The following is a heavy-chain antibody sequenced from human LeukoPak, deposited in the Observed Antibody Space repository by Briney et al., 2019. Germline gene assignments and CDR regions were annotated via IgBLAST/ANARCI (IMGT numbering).Heavy chain of an antibody. CDR1: GFTFSSYG. V-gene: IGHV3-30*18. Sequence: GGSLRLSCAASGFTFSSYGMHWVRQAPGKGLEWVAVISYDGSNKYYADSVKGRFTISRDNSKNTLYLQMNSLRAEDTAVYYCANTPSGSYGDYWGQGTLVTVSS. CDR3: ANTPSGSYGDY. J-gene: IGHJ4*02. CDR2: ISYDGSNK. D-gene: IGHD1-26*01.